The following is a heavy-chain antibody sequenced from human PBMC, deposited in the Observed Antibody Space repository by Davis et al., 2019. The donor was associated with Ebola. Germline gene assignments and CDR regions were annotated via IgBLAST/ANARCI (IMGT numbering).Heavy chain of an antibody. CDR1: GGSISSYY. CDR3: ARSRWFRGRDAFDI. J-gene: IGHJ3*02. CDR2: VYYSGNT. Sequence: MPSETLSLTCTVSGGSISSYYWSWIRQPPGKGLEWIGYVYYSGNTNYNPSLKSRVTISVDTSKNQFSLKLSSVTAADTAVYYCARSRWFRGRDAFDIWGRGTMVTVSS. V-gene: IGHV4-59*12. D-gene: IGHD3-10*01.